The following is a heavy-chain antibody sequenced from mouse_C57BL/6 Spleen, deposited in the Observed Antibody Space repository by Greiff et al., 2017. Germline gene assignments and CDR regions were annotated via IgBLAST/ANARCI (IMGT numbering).Heavy chain of an antibody. V-gene: IGHV2-9-1*01. CDR2: IWTGGGT. J-gene: IGHJ4*01. Sequence: QVQLKESGPGLVAPSQSLSITCTVSGFSLTSYAISWVRQPPGQGLEWLGVIWTGGGTNYNSALKSRLSISKDNSKSQVYIKMNSLQTDDTARYYCARTGIGGLYYARDYWGQGTSVTVSS. CDR3: ARTGIGGLYYARDY. CDR1: GFSLTSYA. D-gene: IGHD4-1*01.